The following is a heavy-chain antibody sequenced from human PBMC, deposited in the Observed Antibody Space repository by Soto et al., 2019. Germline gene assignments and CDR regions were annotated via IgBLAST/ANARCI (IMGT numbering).Heavy chain of an antibody. J-gene: IGHJ4*02. CDR1: GLSFSIYT. CDR3: AKSGGSNAYHPYDY. V-gene: IGHV3-30*07. CDR2: ISHDGDDK. D-gene: IGHD3-16*01. Sequence: PAGSLRLSCAASGLSFSIYTMHWVRQTPGKGLERLAVISHDGDDKYYADSVKGRFTISRDNSKNTLYLQMNSLRAEDVAVYYYAKSGGSNAYHPYDYWGQGTIVTVS.